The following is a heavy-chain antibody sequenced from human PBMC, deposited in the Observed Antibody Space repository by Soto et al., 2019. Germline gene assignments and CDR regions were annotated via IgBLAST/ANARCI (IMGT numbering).Heavy chain of an antibody. Sequence: QVQLAQSGAEVKKPGASVKVSCKASGYTFTSYYIHWMRQAPGQGLEGMGRINPSGGYTSYAQKFQARVTMTRDTSTSTVYMELSSLRSEDTAVYYCARPRVAGTYYFDYWGQGTLVTVSS. CDR1: GYTFTSYY. CDR3: ARPRVAGTYYFDY. D-gene: IGHD6-19*01. J-gene: IGHJ4*02. V-gene: IGHV1-46*01. CDR2: INPSGGYT.